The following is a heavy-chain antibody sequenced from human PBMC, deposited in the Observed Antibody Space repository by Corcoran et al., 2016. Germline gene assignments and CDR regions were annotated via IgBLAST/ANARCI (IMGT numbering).Heavy chain of an antibody. J-gene: IGHJ4*02. CDR2: INPNSGGT. V-gene: IGHV1-2*02. Sequence: QVQLVQSGAEVKKPAASVKVSCKASGYTFTGYYMHWVRQATGQGIEWMGWINPNSGGTNYAQKFQGRVTMTRDPSISTAYMELSRLRSDDTAVYYCARVRIAGAASVWYYFDYWGQGTLVTVSS. D-gene: IGHD6-19*01. CDR1: GYTFTGYY. CDR3: ARVRIAGAASVWYYFDY.